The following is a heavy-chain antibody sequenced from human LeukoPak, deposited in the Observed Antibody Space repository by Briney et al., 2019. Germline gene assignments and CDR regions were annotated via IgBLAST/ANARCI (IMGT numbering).Heavy chain of an antibody. D-gene: IGHD3-22*01. J-gene: IGHJ4*02. CDR2: IDWDDDK. Sequence: SGPTLVNPTQTLTLTCTFSGFSLSTRGMCVSWIRQPPGKALEWLARIDWDDDKYYSTSLKTRLTVSKDTSKNQVVLTMTNMDPVDTATYYCARTATNSGYRPYDYWGQGILVTVSS. CDR1: GFSLSTRGMC. CDR3: ARTATNSGYRPYDY. V-gene: IGHV2-70*11.